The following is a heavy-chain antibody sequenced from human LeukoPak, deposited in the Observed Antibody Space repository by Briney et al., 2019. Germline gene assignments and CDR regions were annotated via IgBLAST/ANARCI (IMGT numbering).Heavy chain of an antibody. Sequence: GGSLRLPCAASGFTFSDYSMHWVRQAPGKGLVWVSRIKTDGYTTNYADSVKGRFTISRDNAKNTLYLQMNSLRVEDTAVYYCARDKDFSLYDSWGQGTLVTVSS. CDR3: ARDKDFSLYDS. D-gene: IGHD3-16*02. V-gene: IGHV3-74*01. J-gene: IGHJ4*02. CDR1: GFTFSDYS. CDR2: IKTDGYTT.